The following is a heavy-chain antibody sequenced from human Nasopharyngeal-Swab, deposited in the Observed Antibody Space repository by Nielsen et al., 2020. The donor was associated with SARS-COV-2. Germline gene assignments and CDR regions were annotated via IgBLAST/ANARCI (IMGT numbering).Heavy chain of an antibody. V-gene: IGHV1-18*01. D-gene: IGHD6-19*01. CDR3: ARDGSAKQWLGPVDAFDI. J-gene: IGHJ3*02. Sequence: WVRQAPGQGLEWMGWISAYNGNTNYAQKLQGRVTMTTDTSTSTAYMELRSLRSDDTAVYYCARDGSAKQWLGPVDAFDIWGQGTMVTVSS. CDR2: ISAYNGNT.